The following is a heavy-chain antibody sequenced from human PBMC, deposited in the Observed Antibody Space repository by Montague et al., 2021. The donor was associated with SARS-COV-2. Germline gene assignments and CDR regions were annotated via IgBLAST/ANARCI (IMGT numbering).Heavy chain of an antibody. Sequence: SETLSLTCTVSGGSIGKSSYYWGWIRQPPGKGLEWIGSIYYSGSTYYNPSLKSRATISVDTSKNQFSLKLSSVTAADTAVYYCATYYDILTGYYIDAFDIWGQGTMVTVSS. CDR2: IYYSGST. CDR3: ATYYDILTGYYIDAFDI. D-gene: IGHD3-9*01. V-gene: IGHV4-39*01. J-gene: IGHJ3*02. CDR1: GGSIGKSSYY.